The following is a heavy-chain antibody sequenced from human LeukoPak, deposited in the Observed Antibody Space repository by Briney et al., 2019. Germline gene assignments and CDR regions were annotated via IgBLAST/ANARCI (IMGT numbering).Heavy chain of an antibody. CDR3: TATPLVATMAET. V-gene: IGHV4-59*01. J-gene: IGHJ5*02. CDR2: IYYSGST. Sequence: WGPLSLPCPAPGGPIVSSSGAWSRRPQGKGLEWIGYIYYSGSTNYNPSLKSRVTISVDTSKNQFSLKLSSVTAADTAVYYCTATPLVATMAETWGQGTLVTVSS. D-gene: IGHD5-12*01. CDR1: GGPIVSSS.